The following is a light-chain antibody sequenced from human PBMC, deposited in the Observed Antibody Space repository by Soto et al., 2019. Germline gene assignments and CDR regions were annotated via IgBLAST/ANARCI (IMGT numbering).Light chain of an antibody. CDR3: QQSYRTAFT. J-gene: IGKJ3*01. Sequence: DIQMTQSPSSLSASEGDRVTITCRASQSITSYFNWYQQKPGKAPKLLIYDASSLQSGFPSRLRGSGSETDFTLNITNLQPDDVASYYCQQSYRTAFTFGPGTKVDVK. CDR1: QSITSY. V-gene: IGKV1-39*01. CDR2: DAS.